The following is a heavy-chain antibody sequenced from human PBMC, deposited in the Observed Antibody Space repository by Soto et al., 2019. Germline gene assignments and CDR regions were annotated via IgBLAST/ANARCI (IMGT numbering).Heavy chain of an antibody. CDR3: ARIRGWGWLGPNDY. V-gene: IGHV2-26*01. CDR1: GFTLRNYRMS. Sequence: QVTLKESGPVLVKPTETLTLIHTVSGFTLRNYRMSVIYIPPPPGKALEWLAHIFSNDAKSYSASLKSRLTISKDTSKSQVVLTMTNMDPVDTATYYCARIRGWGWLGPNDYWGQGTLVTVSS. CDR2: IFSNDAK. J-gene: IGHJ4*02. D-gene: IGHD3-10*01.